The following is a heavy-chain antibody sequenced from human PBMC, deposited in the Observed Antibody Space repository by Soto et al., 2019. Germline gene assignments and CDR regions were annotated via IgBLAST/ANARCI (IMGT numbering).Heavy chain of an antibody. CDR1: GYTFSPFW. J-gene: IGHJ3*01. CDR3: VRDRGYPDSFEV. D-gene: IGHD3-10*01. CDR2: INSDGSTI. Sequence: EVQLVESGGGLVQPGESLRLSCAASGYTFSPFWMHWVRQAPGKGLVWVSHINSDGSTIVYADSVKGRFTISRDNAKNTLYLQMNSLKAEDTAVYYCVRDRGYPDSFEVWGRGTMVTVSS. V-gene: IGHV3-74*01.